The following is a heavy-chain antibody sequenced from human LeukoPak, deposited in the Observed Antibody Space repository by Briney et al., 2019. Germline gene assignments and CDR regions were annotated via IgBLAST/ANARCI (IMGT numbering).Heavy chain of an antibody. CDR3: ARGGGYCSGGSCYWFDP. D-gene: IGHD2-15*01. CDR1: GGTFSSYA. Sequence: GASVKVSCKASGGTFSSYAISWVRQAPGQGLEWMGGIIPIFGTANYAQKFQGRVTITTHESTSTAYMELSSLRSEDTAVYYCARGGGYCSGGSCYWFDPWGQGTLVTVSS. V-gene: IGHV1-69*05. J-gene: IGHJ5*02. CDR2: IIPIFGTA.